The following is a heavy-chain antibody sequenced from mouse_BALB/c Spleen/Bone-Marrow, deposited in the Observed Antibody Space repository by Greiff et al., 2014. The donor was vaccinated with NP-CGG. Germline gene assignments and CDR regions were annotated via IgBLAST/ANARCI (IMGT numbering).Heavy chain of an antibody. V-gene: IGHV14-3*02. CDR1: GFNIKDTY. CDR3: ATTITDWYFDV. Sequence: VQLQQSGAELVKPGASVKLSCTASGFNIKDTYMHWVKQRPEQGLEWIGRIDPANGNTKYDPKFQGKATITADASSNTAYLQLSSLTSEDTAVYYCATTITDWYFDVWGAGTTVTVSS. CDR2: IDPANGNT. D-gene: IGHD2-4*01. J-gene: IGHJ1*01.